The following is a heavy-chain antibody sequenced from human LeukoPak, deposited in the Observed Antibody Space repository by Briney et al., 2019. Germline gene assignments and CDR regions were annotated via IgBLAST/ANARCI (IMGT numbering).Heavy chain of an antibody. CDR3: AREDIVVVPAATFRTYYYYGMDV. D-gene: IGHD2-2*01. CDR1: GGSISSYY. Sequence: SETRSLTCIVSGGSISSYYWSWIRQPPGKGLGWIGYIYYSGSTNYNPSLKSRVTISVDTSKHQFSLKLSSVTAADTAVYYCAREDIVVVPAATFRTYYYYGMDVWGQGTTVTVSS. CDR2: IYYSGST. V-gene: IGHV4-59*08. J-gene: IGHJ6*02.